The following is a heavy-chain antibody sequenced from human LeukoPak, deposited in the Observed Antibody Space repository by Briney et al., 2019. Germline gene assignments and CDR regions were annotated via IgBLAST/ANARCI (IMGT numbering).Heavy chain of an antibody. CDR2: ISAYNGNT. CDR1: GYTFTSYR. V-gene: IGHV1-18*01. Sequence: TEKVLCKSCGYTFTSYRISWARQARGQGLEWMGWISAYNGNTNYAQKLQGRVTMTTDTSTSTACMELRSLRSDDTAVYYCAREQYYYDNSGYYDFWGQGTQVTVSS. J-gene: IGHJ4*02. CDR3: AREQYYYDNSGYYDF. D-gene: IGHD3-22*01.